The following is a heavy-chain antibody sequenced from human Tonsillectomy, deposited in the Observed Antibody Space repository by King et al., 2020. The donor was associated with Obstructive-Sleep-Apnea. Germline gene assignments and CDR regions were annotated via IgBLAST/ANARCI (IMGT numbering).Heavy chain of an antibody. V-gene: IGHV1-24*01. CDR1: GNIFSELS. J-gene: IGHJ4*02. CDR2: FDPEDGEK. Sequence: GQLVQSGAEVKKPGASVKVSCTVSGNIFSELSIHWVRQAPGKGLEWMGGFDPEDGEKITTQKFQGRIAMTEDTSTGTAYLELRSLKSEDTAVYYCATDHAPQYYFENWGQGTLVTVSS. CDR3: ATDHAPQYYFEN.